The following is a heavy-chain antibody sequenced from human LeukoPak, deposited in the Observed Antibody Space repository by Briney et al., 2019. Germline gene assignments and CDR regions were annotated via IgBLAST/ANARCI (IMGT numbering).Heavy chain of an antibody. D-gene: IGHD4-17*01. J-gene: IGHJ4*01. CDR2: INHSWST. V-gene: IGHV4-4*08. Sequence: SETLSLTCTVSGGSISSYYWSWIRQSPGKGLEWIVSINHSWSTYYNPSLKSRVTISVDTSKNQFSLKLTSVTAADTAVYYCARAPGTTFDYWGHGNMVTVSS. CDR3: ARAPGTTFDY. CDR1: GGSISSYY.